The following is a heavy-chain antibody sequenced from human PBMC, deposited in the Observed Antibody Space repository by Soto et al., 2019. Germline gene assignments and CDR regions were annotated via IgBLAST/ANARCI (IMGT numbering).Heavy chain of an antibody. CDR3: ARGGVVVVPAAMGWFDP. V-gene: IGHV1-2*04. CDR2: INPNSGGT. D-gene: IGHD2-2*01. J-gene: IGHJ5*02. Sequence: APVKGSCKASGYIFTDYYMHWVRQAPGQELEWMGWINPNSGGTNYAQKFQGWVTMTRDTSISTAYMELSRLRSDDTAVYYCARGGVVVVPAAMGWFDPWGQGTLVTVSS. CDR1: GYIFTDYY.